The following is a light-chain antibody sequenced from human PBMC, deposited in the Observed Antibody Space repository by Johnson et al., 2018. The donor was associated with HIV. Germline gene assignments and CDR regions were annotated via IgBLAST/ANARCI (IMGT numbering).Light chain of an antibody. CDR1: SSNIGNNY. Sequence: QSVLTQSPSVSAAPGQKVTISCSGSSSNIGNNYVSWYQQVPGTAPKLLIYENNKRPSGIPDRFSGSKSGTSAALGITGLQTGDEADYYCGTWDSSLSAHYVVGTGTNITVL. V-gene: IGLV1-51*02. CDR3: GTWDSSLSAHYV. J-gene: IGLJ1*01. CDR2: ENN.